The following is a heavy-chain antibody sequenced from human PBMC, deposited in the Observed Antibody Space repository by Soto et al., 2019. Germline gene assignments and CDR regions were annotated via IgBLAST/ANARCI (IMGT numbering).Heavy chain of an antibody. J-gene: IGHJ6*02. CDR2: IIPIFGTA. CDR3: ARGKCISTSCLHYGMDV. Sequence: QVQLVQSGAEVKKPGSSVKVSCKASGGTFSIYAISWVRQAPGQGLEWMGGIIPIFGTANYAQKFQGRVTITADESTSTAYMELSSLRSEDTAVYYCARGKCISTSCLHYGMDVWGQGTTVTVPS. D-gene: IGHD2-2*01. V-gene: IGHV1-69*12. CDR1: GGTFSIYA.